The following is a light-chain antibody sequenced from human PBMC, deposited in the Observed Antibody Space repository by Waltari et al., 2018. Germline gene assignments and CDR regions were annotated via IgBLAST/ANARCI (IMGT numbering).Light chain of an antibody. J-gene: IGLJ2*01. Sequence: QLVLTQSPSASASLGASVKLTCTLSRGHTNYAIAWQQQQPKKGPRFLMKLNREGSHTKGDGIPDRFSGSSSGAERFLTISSLQSEDEGDYYCQTWDTDIHVVFGGGTKL. V-gene: IGLV4-69*01. CDR3: QTWDTDIHVV. CDR2: LNREGSH. CDR1: RGHTNYA.